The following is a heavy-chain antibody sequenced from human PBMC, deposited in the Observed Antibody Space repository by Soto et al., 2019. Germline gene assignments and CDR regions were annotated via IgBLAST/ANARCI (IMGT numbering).Heavy chain of an antibody. CDR3: VRDKRTISGIFPGY. J-gene: IGHJ4*02. Sequence: WGSLRISCVSSDFDVTTNCMRWVRRAPGKGLECVSIVCTGGATHYADSVKGRFTISRDSSKNTVHLQMNNVRAEDTAFYYCVRDKRTISGIFPGYWGQGTQVTVSS. V-gene: IGHV3-53*01. CDR2: VCTGGAT. D-gene: IGHD1-1*01. CDR1: DFDVTTNC.